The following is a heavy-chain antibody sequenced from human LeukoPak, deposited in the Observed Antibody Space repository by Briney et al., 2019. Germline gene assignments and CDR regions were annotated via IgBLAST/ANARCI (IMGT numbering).Heavy chain of an antibody. V-gene: IGHV3-23*01. J-gene: IGHJ4*02. Sequence: GGSLRLSCVASGFIFSNNAMTWVRQAPGKGLEWVSAIGGSGDVTYYADSVKGRFTISRDNSKNTLYLQMNSLRAEDTAVYYCARVLGYCSSTSCPLYYFDYWGQGTLVTVSS. CDR3: ARVLGYCSSTSCPLYYFDY. D-gene: IGHD2-2*01. CDR2: IGGSGDVT. CDR1: GFIFSNNA.